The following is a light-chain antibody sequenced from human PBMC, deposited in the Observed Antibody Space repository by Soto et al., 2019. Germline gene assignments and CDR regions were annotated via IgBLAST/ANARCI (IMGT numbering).Light chain of an antibody. J-gene: IGLJ2*01. Sequence: QSALIQPASVSGSPGQSITISCTGTHSDVGGFDYVSWFQQYPGRAPKLLIFDVRDRPSGVSNRFSGSKSGATASLTISGLQADDEADYYCFSYTSRTNLVVFGTGTKLTVL. V-gene: IGLV2-14*03. CDR2: DVR. CDR3: FSYTSRTNLVV. CDR1: HSDVGGFDY.